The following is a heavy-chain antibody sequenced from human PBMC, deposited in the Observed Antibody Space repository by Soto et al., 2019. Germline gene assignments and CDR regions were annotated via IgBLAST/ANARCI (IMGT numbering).Heavy chain of an antibody. Sequence: QVTLKESGPVLVKPTETLTLTCTVSGFSLSHDKMGVTWIRQPPGKALERLAHIFSTDGKSYSTSLKSRLTKAKATTKSLVGLTMTALGPVDTAPSYCVGYRGFCTTGICYPESCYFYYGMDVWGPGPTFTVA. CDR3: VGYRGFCTTGICYPESCYFYYGMDV. J-gene: IGHJ6*02. CDR1: GFSLSHDKMG. D-gene: IGHD2-8*01. V-gene: IGHV2-26*01. CDR2: IFSTDGK.